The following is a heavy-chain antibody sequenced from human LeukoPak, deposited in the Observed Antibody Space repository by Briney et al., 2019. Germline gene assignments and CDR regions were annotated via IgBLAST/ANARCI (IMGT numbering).Heavy chain of an antibody. V-gene: IGHV4-39*07. Sequence: SETLSLTCTVSGVSISSSNSYWGWIRQPPGKGLEWIGEINHSGSTNSNPSLKSRVTISVDTSKNQFSLKLSSVTAADTAVYYCARRLLGYCSGGSCYSGYFQHWGQGTLVTVSS. CDR2: INHSGST. J-gene: IGHJ1*01. D-gene: IGHD2-15*01. CDR3: ARRLLGYCSGGSCYSGYFQH. CDR1: GVSISSSNSY.